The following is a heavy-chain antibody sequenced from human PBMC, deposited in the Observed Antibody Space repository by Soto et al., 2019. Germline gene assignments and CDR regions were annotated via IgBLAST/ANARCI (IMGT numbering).Heavy chain of an antibody. CDR1: CGSISSGGYS. D-gene: IGHD2-2*01. Sequence: SETLSLTCAVSCGSISSGGYSWSWIRQPPGKGLEWIGYIYYSGSTNYNPSLKSRVTISVDTSKNQFSLKLSSVTAADTAVYYCASLYQRDGIDYWGQGTLVTVSS. CDR2: IYYSGST. V-gene: IGHV4-61*08. CDR3: ASLYQRDGIDY. J-gene: IGHJ4*02.